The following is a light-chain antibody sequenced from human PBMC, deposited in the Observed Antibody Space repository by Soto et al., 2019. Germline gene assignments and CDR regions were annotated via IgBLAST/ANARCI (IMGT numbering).Light chain of an antibody. CDR3: PAWDDSLGSHAV. V-gene: IGLV1-47*01. Sequence: QSVLTQPPSASGNPGQTVTISCSGSSSNIGINYVYWYQQLPGTAPKLLIYRNSQRPSGIPDRFSGSKSGTSASLAISGLRSEDEADYYCPAWDDSLGSHAVFGGGTQLTVL. CDR1: SSNIGINY. CDR2: RNS. J-gene: IGLJ7*01.